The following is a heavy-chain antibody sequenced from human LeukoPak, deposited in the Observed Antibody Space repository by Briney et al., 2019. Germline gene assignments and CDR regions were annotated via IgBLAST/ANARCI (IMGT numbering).Heavy chain of an antibody. CDR1: GFTFSSYS. J-gene: IGHJ4*02. Sequence: GGSLRLSCAASGFTFSSYSMNWVRQAPGKGLEWVSYISSSSSTIYYADSVKGRFTISRDNAKNSLYLQMNSLRAEDTDVYYCARGRADYYFDYWGQGTLVTVSS. CDR3: ARGRADYYFDY. V-gene: IGHV3-48*01. D-gene: IGHD2-21*02. CDR2: ISSSSSTI.